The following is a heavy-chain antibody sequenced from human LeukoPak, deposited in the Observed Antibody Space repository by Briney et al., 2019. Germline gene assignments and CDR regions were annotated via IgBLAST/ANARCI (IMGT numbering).Heavy chain of an antibody. V-gene: IGHV3-30*02. CDR3: AKKAVTANYYYYYMDV. CDR1: GFTFSSYG. J-gene: IGHJ6*03. CDR2: IRYDGSNK. Sequence: PGGSLRLSCAASGFTFSSYGMHWVRKAPGKGLEGVAFIRYDGSNKYYADSVKGRFTISRDNSKNTLYLQMNSLRAEDTAVYYCAKKAVTANYYYYYMDVWGKGTTVTVSS. D-gene: IGHD4-11*01.